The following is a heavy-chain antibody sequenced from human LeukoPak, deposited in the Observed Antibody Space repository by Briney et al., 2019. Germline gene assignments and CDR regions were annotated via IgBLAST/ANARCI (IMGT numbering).Heavy chain of an antibody. J-gene: IGHJ6*03. CDR3: ARGDYYDSSGPDVYYYYYYMDV. D-gene: IGHD3-22*01. CDR1: GGSISSDSNY. Sequence: SQTLSLTCTVSGGSISSDSNYWSWIRQPAGKGLEWIGRIYTSGITNYNPSLKSRVTISVDTSKNQFSLKLSSVTAADTAVYYCARGDYYDSSGPDVYYYYYYMDVWGKGTTVTVSS. V-gene: IGHV4-61*02. CDR2: IYTSGIT.